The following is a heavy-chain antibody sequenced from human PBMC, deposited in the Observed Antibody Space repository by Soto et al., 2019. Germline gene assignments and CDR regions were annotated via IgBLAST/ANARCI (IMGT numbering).Heavy chain of an antibody. CDR3: ARERTVAGNDY. CDR2: ISAYNGYT. J-gene: IGHJ4*02. CDR1: GYIFSNYG. D-gene: IGHD6-19*01. V-gene: IGHV1-18*01. Sequence: ASVKVSWKASGYIFSNYGMSWVRQAPGQGLEWMGWISAYNGYTKYAQKFQGRVTMTTDTSTSTGYMELRSLRSDDTAVYYCARERTVAGNDYWGQGTLVTVSS.